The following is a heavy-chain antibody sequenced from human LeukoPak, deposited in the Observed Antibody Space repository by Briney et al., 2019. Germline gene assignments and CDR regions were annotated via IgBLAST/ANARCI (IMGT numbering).Heavy chain of an antibody. J-gene: IGHJ4*02. CDR1: GFTFSSYW. V-gene: IGHV3-30*02. D-gene: IGHD3-22*01. CDR3: AKQGGITMIISVYYFDY. Sequence: GGSLRLSCAASGFTFSSYWMHWVRQAPGKGLEWVAFIRYDGSNKYYADSVKGRFTISRDNSKNALYLQMNSLRAEDTAVYYCAKQGGITMIISVYYFDYWGQGTLVTVSS. CDR2: IRYDGSNK.